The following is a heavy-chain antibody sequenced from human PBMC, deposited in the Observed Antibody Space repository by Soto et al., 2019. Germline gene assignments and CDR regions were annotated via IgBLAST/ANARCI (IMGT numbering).Heavy chain of an antibody. V-gene: IGHV4-31*03. CDR2: IYYRGST. D-gene: IGHD6-6*01. CDR3: AGGIAARPSYFDY. J-gene: IGHJ4*02. Sequence: QVQLQESGPGLVKPSQTLSLTCTVSGGSISSGGYYWSWIRQHPGKGLEWIGYIYYRGSTYYNQSLKSRVTISVDTSKNQFSLKLSSVTAADTAVYYCAGGIAARPSYFDYWGQGTLVTVSS. CDR1: GGSISSGGYY.